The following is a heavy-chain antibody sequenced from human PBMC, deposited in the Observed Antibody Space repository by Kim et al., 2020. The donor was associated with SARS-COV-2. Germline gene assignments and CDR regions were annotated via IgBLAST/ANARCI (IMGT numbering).Heavy chain of an antibody. Sequence: SETLSLTCTVSGGSISSGTYYWSWIRQHPGKGLEWIGSIYYTGSTYYNPSLKSRVSISVDTSENHFSLKLSSVIAADTAVYYCARDDYFDSSGYYLDVFDIWGQGTMVTVSS. J-gene: IGHJ3*02. D-gene: IGHD3-22*01. V-gene: IGHV4-31*03. CDR3: ARDDYFDSSGYYLDVFDI. CDR1: GGSISSGTYY. CDR2: IYYTGST.